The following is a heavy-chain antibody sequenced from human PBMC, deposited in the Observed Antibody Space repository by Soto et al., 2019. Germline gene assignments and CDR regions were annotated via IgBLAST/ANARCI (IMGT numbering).Heavy chain of an antibody. J-gene: IGHJ4*02. V-gene: IGHV4-39*01. CDR2: IYYSGST. CDR1: GGSISSSSYY. D-gene: IGHD3-10*01. Sequence: SETLSLTCTVSGGSISSSSYYWGWIRQPPGKGLEWIGSIYYSGSTYYNPSLKSRVTISVDTSKNQFSLKLSSVTAADTAVYYCARQRVRGVNYYFDYWGQGTLVTVSS. CDR3: ARQRVRGVNYYFDY.